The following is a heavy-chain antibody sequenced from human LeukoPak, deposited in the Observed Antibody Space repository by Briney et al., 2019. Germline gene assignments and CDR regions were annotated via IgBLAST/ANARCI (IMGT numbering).Heavy chain of an antibody. D-gene: IGHD6-19*01. J-gene: IGHJ6*03. CDR1: GGSISSYY. V-gene: IGHV4-59*08. CDR3: ARHGLYSSGWYNYYYYYMDV. CDR2: ISYSGSS. Sequence: PSETLSLTCTVSGGSISSYYWSWIRQPPGKGLEWIGYISYSGSSNYNPSLKSRVTISVDTSKNQFSLKLSSVTAADTAVYYCARHGLYSSGWYNYYYYYMDVWGKGTTVTVS.